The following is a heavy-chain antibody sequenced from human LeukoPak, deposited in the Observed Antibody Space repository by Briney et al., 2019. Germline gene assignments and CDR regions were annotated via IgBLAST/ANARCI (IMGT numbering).Heavy chain of an antibody. CDR3: ARHIPVSHDALDL. Sequence: SETLSLTCTVSGGSITGYYWSWIRQPPGNGLEWIAYVYYTGRTLYNPSLESRVTISVDTSKTQFSLKLTSVTAADTAVYYCARHIPVSHDALDLWGPGTTVTVSS. CDR2: VYYTGRT. V-gene: IGHV4-59*08. CDR1: GGSITGYY. D-gene: IGHD2-2*02. J-gene: IGHJ3*01.